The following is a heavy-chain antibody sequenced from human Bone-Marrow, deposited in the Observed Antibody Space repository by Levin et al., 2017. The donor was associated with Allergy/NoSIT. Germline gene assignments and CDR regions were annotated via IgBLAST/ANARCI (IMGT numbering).Heavy chain of an antibody. J-gene: IGHJ4*02. Sequence: GGSLRLSCAVSGFSFSDYEMNWVRQAPGKGLEWISYISSTSSTIYYADSVKGRFTISRDNAKASLYLQMNSLRAEDTAVYYCAKDPSSGGQGGDYWGQGTLVTVSS. CDR3: AKDPSSGGQGGDY. CDR2: ISSTSSTI. V-gene: IGHV3-48*03. CDR1: GFSFSDYE. D-gene: IGHD6-19*01.